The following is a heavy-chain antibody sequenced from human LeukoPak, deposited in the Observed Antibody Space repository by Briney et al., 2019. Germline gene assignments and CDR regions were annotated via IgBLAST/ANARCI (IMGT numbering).Heavy chain of an antibody. V-gene: IGHV3-33*01. Sequence: PGGSLRLSCAASGFTFSSYGMHWVRQAPGKGLEWVAVIWYDGSNKYYADSVKGRFTISRDNSKNTLYLQMNSLRAEDTAVYYCARAGRRYSSGWYRGGIDYWGQGTLVTVSS. D-gene: IGHD6-19*01. CDR2: IWYDGSNK. J-gene: IGHJ4*02. CDR1: GFTFSSYG. CDR3: ARAGRRYSSGWYRGGIDY.